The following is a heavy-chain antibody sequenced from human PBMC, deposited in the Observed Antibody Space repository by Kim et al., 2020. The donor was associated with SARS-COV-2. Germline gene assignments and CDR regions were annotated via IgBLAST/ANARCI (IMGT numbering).Heavy chain of an antibody. D-gene: IGHD4-17*01. V-gene: IGHV5-51*01. J-gene: IGHJ4*02. CDR2: IYPGDSDT. CDR3: ARSEENDYGDHRGVVYYFDY. CDR1: GYSFTSYW. Sequence: GESLKISCKGSGYSFTSYWIGWVRQMPGKGLEWMGIIYPGDSDTRYSPSFQGQVTISADKSISTAYLQWSSLKASDTAMYYCARSEENDYGDHRGVVYYFDYWGQGTLVTVSS.